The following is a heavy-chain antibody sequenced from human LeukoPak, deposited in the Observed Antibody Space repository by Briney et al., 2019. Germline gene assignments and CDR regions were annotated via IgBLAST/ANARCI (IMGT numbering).Heavy chain of an antibody. J-gene: IGHJ4*02. D-gene: IGHD3-10*01. CDR1: GASISTSY. CDR2: IYSSGST. V-gene: IGHV4-59*01. Sequence: SETLSLTCTVSGASISTSYWSWIRQSPGKGLEWTGYIYSSGSTNYNPSLKSRVTISVDTSKNQFSLKLSSVTAADTAVYYCATMVQGVHTYFGSWGQGNLVAVSS. CDR3: ATMVQGVHTYFGS.